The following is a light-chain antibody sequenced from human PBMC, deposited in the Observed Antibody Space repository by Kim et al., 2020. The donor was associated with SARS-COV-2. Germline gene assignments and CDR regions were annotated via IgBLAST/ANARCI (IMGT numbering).Light chain of an antibody. Sequence: EIVLTQSPGTRSLSPGERATLSCRASQSVTSSYLAWYQHKPGQAPRLLIYDASSRATGIADRFSGSGSGTDFTLTISRLEPEDYAVYYCQQYSSSRGTFGGGTKLEI. V-gene: IGKV3-20*01. J-gene: IGKJ4*01. CDR2: DAS. CDR3: QQYSSSRGT. CDR1: QSVTSSY.